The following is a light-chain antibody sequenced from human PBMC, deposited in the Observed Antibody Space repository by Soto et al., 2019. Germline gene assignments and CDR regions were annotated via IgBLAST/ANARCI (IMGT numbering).Light chain of an antibody. J-gene: IGLJ1*01. V-gene: IGLV1-40*01. Sequence: QSVLTQPPSVSGAPGQRATISCTGSSSNIGAGYDVHWYQQLPGTGPKLLISGNSNRPSGVPDRFSGSRSGTSASLAITGLQAEDEADYYCQSHDSSLSAYVFGTGTKLTVL. CDR3: QSHDSSLSAYV. CDR2: GNS. CDR1: SSNIGAGYD.